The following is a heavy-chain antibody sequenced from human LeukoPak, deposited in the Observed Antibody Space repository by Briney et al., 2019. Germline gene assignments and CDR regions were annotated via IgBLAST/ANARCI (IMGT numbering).Heavy chain of an antibody. J-gene: IGHJ5*02. CDR1: AGSICNSY. CDR3: VRGPGRGYDLEP. D-gene: IGHD3-22*01. Sequence: SETLSLTCAVSAGSICNSYCSWARQPPGKGLEFIGYISTGGDINYSPSLRSRATMSINPSNNQLSLTLTSVTTADTAVYFCVRGPGRGYDLEPWGQGSLVNVSS. V-gene: IGHV4-4*08. CDR2: ISTGGDI.